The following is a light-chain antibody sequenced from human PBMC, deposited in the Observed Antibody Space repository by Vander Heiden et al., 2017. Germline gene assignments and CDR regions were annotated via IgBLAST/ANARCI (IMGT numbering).Light chain of an antibody. CDR1: QSISGW. Sequence: DSKMTQSPPTLSASVGDRVTITCRASQSISGWLAWYQQKPGKVPKLLIYQASILESGVPSRFSGSGSGTEFTLTISSLQPDDFATYYCQQDNAYYTFGQGTKLEI. CDR2: QAS. V-gene: IGKV1-5*03. J-gene: IGKJ2*01. CDR3: QQDNAYYT.